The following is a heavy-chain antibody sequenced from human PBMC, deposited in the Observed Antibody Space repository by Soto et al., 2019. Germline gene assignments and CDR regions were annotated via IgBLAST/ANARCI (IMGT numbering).Heavy chain of an antibody. D-gene: IGHD6-25*01. Sequence: SETLSLTCTVSGGSISSYYWSWIRQPPGKGLEWIGYIYYSGSTNYNPSLKSRVTISVDTSKNQFSLKLSSVTAADTAVYYCAREGSGEAFDIWGQGTMVTVSS. V-gene: IGHV4-59*01. CDR1: GGSISSYY. J-gene: IGHJ3*02. CDR2: IYYSGST. CDR3: AREGSGEAFDI.